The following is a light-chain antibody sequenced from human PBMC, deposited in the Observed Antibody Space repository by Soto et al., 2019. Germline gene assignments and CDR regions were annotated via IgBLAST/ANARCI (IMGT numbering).Light chain of an antibody. V-gene: IGLV2-14*01. CDR1: SSDVGGYKY. Sequence: QSALTQPASVSGSPGQSITISCNGTSSDVGGYKYVSWYQQHPGKAPKLMIYEVSNRPSGVSNRFSGSKSGNTASLTISGLQAEDEADYYCSSYTSGSTPVVFGGGTKVTVL. CDR2: EVS. J-gene: IGLJ2*01. CDR3: SSYTSGSTPVV.